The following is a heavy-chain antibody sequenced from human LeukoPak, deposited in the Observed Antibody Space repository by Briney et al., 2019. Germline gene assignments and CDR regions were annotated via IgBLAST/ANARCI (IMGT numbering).Heavy chain of an antibody. V-gene: IGHV4-39*01. CDR3: ARHTYYYGSGYNWFDP. D-gene: IGHD3-10*01. CDR2: IYYSGST. Sequence: SETLSLTCTVPGGSLSSSSYYWGWIRQPPGQGLGWIGCIYYSGSTYYNPSLKSRATISVDTSKNQFSLKLSSVTDADTAVYYCARHTYYYGSGYNWFDPWGQGTLVTVSS. CDR1: GGSLSSSSYY. J-gene: IGHJ5*02.